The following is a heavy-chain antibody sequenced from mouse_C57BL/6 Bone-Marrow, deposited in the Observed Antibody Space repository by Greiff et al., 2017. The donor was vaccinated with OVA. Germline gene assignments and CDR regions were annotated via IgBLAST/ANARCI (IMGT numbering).Heavy chain of an antibody. CDR3: ARGDGNYSFAY. CDR2: INPNNGGT. D-gene: IGHD2-1*01. Sequence: EVQLQESGPELVKPGASVKISCKASGYTFTDYYMNWVKQSHGKSLEWIGDINPNNGGTSYNQKFKGKATLTVDKSSSTAYMELRSLTSEDSAVYYCARGDGNYSFAYWGQGTLVTVSA. V-gene: IGHV1-26*01. J-gene: IGHJ3*01. CDR1: GYTFTDYY.